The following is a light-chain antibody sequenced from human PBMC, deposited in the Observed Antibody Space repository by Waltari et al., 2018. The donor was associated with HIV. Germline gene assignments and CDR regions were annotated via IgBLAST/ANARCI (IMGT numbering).Light chain of an antibody. CDR1: SSDVGGYNY. Sequence: QSALTQPASVSGSPGLSITISCTGTSSDVGGYNYVSWYQQHPGKAPKLMIYEVSNRPSGVSNRFSGSKSGNTASLTISGLQAEDEADYYCSSYTSSSTNWVFGGGTKLTVL. CDR3: SSYTSSSTNWV. J-gene: IGLJ3*02. CDR2: EVS. V-gene: IGLV2-14*01.